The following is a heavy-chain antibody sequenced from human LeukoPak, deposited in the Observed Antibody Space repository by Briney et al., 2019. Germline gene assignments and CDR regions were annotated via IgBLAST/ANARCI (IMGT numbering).Heavy chain of an antibody. CDR2: ISSSGSTI. D-gene: IGHD2-15*01. V-gene: IGHV3-11*01. CDR1: GFTFSDYY. J-gene: IGHJ6*03. Sequence: PGGSLRLSCAASGFTFSDYYMSWIRQAPGKGLEWVSYISSSGSTIYYADSVKGRFTISRDNAKNSLYLQMNSLRAEDTAVYYCARSGTCSRHYYYMDVWGKGTTVTVSS. CDR3: ARSGTCSRHYYYMDV.